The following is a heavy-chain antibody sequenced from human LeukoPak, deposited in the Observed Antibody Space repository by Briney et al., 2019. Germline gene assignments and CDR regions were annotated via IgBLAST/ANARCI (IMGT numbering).Heavy chain of an antibody. CDR2: INPNSGGT. J-gene: IGHJ4*02. Sequence: ASVKVSCKASGYTFTGYYIHWVRQAPGQGLEWMGWINPNSGGTNYAQKFQGRVTMTRDTSISTAYMELSRLRSDDTAVYYCARSQGATIYGFDYWGQGTLVTVSS. CDR1: GYTFTGYY. CDR3: ARSQGATIYGFDY. D-gene: IGHD5-12*01. V-gene: IGHV1-2*02.